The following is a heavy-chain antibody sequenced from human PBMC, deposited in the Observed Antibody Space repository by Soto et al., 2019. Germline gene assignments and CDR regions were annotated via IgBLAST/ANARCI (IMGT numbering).Heavy chain of an antibody. Sequence: GGSLRLSCAASGFTFSSFSLHWVRQAPGKGLEWLALISYDGSTKYNADSVKGRFTVSRDNPNNTLYLQLSSLRPEDTAVYYCARTTTVAGTPEFDYWGQGTLVTV. CDR1: GFTFSSFS. CDR3: ARTTTVAGTPEFDY. J-gene: IGHJ4*02. D-gene: IGHD6-19*01. CDR2: ISYDGSTK. V-gene: IGHV3-30-3*01.